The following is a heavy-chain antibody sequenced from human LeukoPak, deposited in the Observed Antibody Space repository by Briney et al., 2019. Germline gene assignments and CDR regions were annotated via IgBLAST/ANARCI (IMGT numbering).Heavy chain of an antibody. CDR1: GFTFSSYG. D-gene: IGHD6-19*01. Sequence: GRSLRLSCAASGFTFSSYGMHWVRQAPGKGLEWVAVVSHDGSNKYYADSVKGRFTISRDNSEKTLSLQMNSLRAEDTAVYYCARYSSGWSAIDYWGQGTLVTVSS. CDR3: ARYSSGWSAIDY. V-gene: IGHV3-30*03. CDR2: VSHDGSNK. J-gene: IGHJ4*02.